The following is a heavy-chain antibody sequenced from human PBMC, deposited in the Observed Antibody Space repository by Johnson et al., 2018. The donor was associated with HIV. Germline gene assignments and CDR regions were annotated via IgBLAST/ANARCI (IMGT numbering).Heavy chain of an antibody. Sequence: QVQLVESGGGVVQPGRSLRLSCAASGFSFSDFSMHWVRQAPGKGLEWVAVISYDGSNKFYADSVKGRFTISRDNSKNTLSLQMNSLRAEDTAVYYCARGRTVVSVFDIWGQGTMVTVSS. CDR2: ISYDGSNK. CDR1: GFSFSDFS. D-gene: IGHD3-3*01. CDR3: ARGRTVVSVFDI. V-gene: IGHV3-30-3*01. J-gene: IGHJ3*02.